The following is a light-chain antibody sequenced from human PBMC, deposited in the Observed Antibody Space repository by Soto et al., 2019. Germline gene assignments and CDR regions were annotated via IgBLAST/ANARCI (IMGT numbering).Light chain of an antibody. CDR3: QQAKTYPRT. Sequence: DIQMTQSPSSVSASVGDRVTITCRTSQAISGFLLWFQQKPGKAPKLLISGASSLRTGVPSRFSGGGSGTVYTLTISSLQLEDFATYYCQQAKTYPRTFGPGTRVDI. V-gene: IGKV1-12*01. CDR1: QAISGF. J-gene: IGKJ3*01. CDR2: GAS.